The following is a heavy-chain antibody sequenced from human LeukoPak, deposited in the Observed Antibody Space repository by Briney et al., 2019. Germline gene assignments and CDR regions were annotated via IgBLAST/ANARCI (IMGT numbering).Heavy chain of an antibody. CDR1: GGSISVSGYC. J-gene: IGHJ5*02. Sequence: PSETLSLTCTVSGGSISVSGYCWGWIRQPPGKGLEWIGVICYSGNTHYYPSLKSRVTISVDTSKNQFSLKQTSVTAADTAVYYCVRHKSLTDWFDPWGQGALVTVSS. CDR3: VRHKSLTDWFDP. CDR2: ICYSGNT. V-gene: IGHV4-39*01.